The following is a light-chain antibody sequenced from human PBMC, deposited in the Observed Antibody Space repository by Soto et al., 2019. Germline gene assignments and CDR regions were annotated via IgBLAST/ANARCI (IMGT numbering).Light chain of an antibody. CDR3: KHYYTAQLS. Sequence: DIVMTQSPDSLAVSLGERATINRKSSRSVSDSSNNENDLAWYQQRPRQPPKLLIYWASTRASGVPDRFSGSGSGTDSTLTISTLLAEDVAVYYCKHYYTAQLSFGPGTKVDIK. CDR1: RSVSDSSNNEND. V-gene: IGKV4-1*01. J-gene: IGKJ3*01. CDR2: WAS.